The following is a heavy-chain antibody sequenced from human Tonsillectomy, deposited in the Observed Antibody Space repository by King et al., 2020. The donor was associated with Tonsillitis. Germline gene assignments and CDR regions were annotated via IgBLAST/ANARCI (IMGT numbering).Heavy chain of an antibody. Sequence: VQLVESGGGLVQSGGSLRLSCAASGFIFSNYAMSWVRQAPGKGLEWVSVISGSGSSTYYADSVRGRFTISRDNCKNTLYLQMSSLRAEDTAVYYCARDPGTYYYGSGTYDYWGQGTLVTVSS. V-gene: IGHV3-23*04. CDR3: ARDPGTYYYGSGTYDY. J-gene: IGHJ4*02. CDR1: GFIFSNYA. D-gene: IGHD3-10*01. CDR2: ISGSGSST.